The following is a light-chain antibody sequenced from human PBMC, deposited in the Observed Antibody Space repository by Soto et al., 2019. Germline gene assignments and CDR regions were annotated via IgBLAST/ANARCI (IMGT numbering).Light chain of an antibody. CDR1: QSVTSSY. Sequence: EMVLTQSPGTLSLSPGERATLSCRASQSVTSSYFAWYQQKPGQAPRLLIYGASSRATGIPDRFSGSGSGTDFTLTISRLEPEDFAVYYCQQYGSSPWTFGQGTKVEI. V-gene: IGKV3-20*01. J-gene: IGKJ1*01. CDR3: QQYGSSPWT. CDR2: GAS.